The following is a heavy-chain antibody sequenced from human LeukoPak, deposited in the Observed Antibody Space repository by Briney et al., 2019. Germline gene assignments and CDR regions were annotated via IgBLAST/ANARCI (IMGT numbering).Heavy chain of an antibody. CDR1: GGSFSGYY. CDR2: INHSGST. CDR3: AREVDYGSPFDY. D-gene: IGHD3-10*01. V-gene: IGHV4-34*01. Sequence: SETLSLTCAVYGGSFSGYYWSWIRQPPGKGLEWIGEINHSGSTNYNPSLKSRVTISVDTSKNQFSLKLSSVTAADTAVYYCAREVDYGSPFDYWGQGTLVTVSS. J-gene: IGHJ4*02.